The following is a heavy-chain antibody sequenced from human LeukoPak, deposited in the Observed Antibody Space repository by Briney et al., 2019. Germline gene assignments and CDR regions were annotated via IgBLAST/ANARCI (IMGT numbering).Heavy chain of an antibody. CDR1: GISLSVYW. CDR2: IKQDGGEK. V-gene: IGHV3-7*01. Sequence: TGGSLRVSCAASGISLSVYWMSWVRQAPGKGLEWVANIKQDGGEKYYRDSVQGRFTISRDNAKNSLYLQMNSLRAEDTAVYYCARSGSGYFDYWGQGSLVTVSS. J-gene: IGHJ4*02. CDR3: ARSGSGYFDY.